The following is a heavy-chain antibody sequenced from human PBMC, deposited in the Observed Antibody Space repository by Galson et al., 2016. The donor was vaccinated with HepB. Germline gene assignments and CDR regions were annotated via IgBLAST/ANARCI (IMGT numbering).Heavy chain of an antibody. Sequence: SLRLSCAASGFTFSSYAINWVRQAPGKGLEWVSAISGSGTNTYYADSVKGRFTISRDNSHNTLYLQMNSLRAEDTDIYYCAKSPGYDYVKRRTVDYWGQGTLVTVSS. J-gene: IGHJ4*02. CDR1: GFTFSSYA. CDR3: AKSPGYDYVKRRTVDY. CDR2: ISGSGTNT. D-gene: IGHD3-16*01. V-gene: IGHV3-23*01.